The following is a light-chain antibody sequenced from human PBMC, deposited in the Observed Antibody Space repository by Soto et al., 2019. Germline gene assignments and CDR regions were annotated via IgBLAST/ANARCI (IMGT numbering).Light chain of an antibody. CDR1: HDIRNY. J-gene: IGKJ5*01. CDR2: DAS. CDR3: QQADSLPLVT. Sequence: DIQMTQSPSSLSASVGDRVTITCQASHDIRNYLNWYQQKPGQAPKLLIHDASRLQTGVQSRFSGSGSGTEFTLTISSLQPEDFATYYCQQADSLPLVTFGQGTRLESK. V-gene: IGKV1-33*01.